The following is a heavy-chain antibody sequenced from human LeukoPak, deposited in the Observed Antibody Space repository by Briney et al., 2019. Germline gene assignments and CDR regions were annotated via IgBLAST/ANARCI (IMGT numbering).Heavy chain of an antibody. J-gene: IGHJ4*02. CDR1: GGSISSYY. CDR3: ARGMGHWYSSGWYKYYFDY. CDR2: IYYSGST. V-gene: IGHV4-59*01. D-gene: IGHD6-19*01. Sequence: PSETLSLTCTVSGGSISSYYWSWIRQPPGKGLEWIGYIYYSGSTNYNPSLKSRVTISVDTSKNQFSLKLSSVTAADTAVYYCARGMGHWYSSGWYKYYFDYWGQGTLVTVSS.